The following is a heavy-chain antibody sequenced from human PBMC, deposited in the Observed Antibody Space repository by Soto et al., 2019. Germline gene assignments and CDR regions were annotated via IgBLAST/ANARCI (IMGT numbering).Heavy chain of an antibody. CDR1: GGSMFSYY. CDR3: AREGASSYASRHFDN. D-gene: IGHD3-16*01. CDR2: IYGSGGT. J-gene: IGHJ4*02. V-gene: IGHV4-4*07. Sequence: QVQLQESGPGLVKASETLSLTCTVSGGSMFSYYWSWIRQPAGKGLEWIARIYGSGGTNYNPSLKSRVTMSLDTSKNKFSLRLTSVTAADTAVYYCAREGASSYASRHFDNWGPGTLVTASS.